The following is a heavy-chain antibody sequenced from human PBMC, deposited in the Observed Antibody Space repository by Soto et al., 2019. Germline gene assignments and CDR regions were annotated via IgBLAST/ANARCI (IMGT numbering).Heavy chain of an antibody. CDR1: GCTFSSNA. Sequence: GASVKVSCKASGCTFSSNAISWVRQAPGQGLEWMGGIIPIFGTANYAQKFQGRVTITADESTSTAYMELSSLRSEDTAVYYCARGRGITMIVVDDRFDYWGQGTLVTVSS. CDR2: IIPIFGTA. CDR3: ARGRGITMIVVDDRFDY. D-gene: IGHD3-22*01. V-gene: IGHV1-69*13. J-gene: IGHJ4*02.